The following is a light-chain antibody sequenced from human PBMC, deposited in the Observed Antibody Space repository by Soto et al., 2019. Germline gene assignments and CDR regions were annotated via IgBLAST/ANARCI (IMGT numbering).Light chain of an antibody. CDR2: GVS. Sequence: ETVLTQSPGTLSLSPGERATLSCRASQSVSSNYLVWYQQKPGQAPRLLISGVSTRATGIPDRFSGSGSGTDVTLTISRLEPEDVAVYYCQTYAPSPAITFGQGTRVEI. CDR3: QTYAPSPAIT. CDR1: QSVSSNY. J-gene: IGKJ5*01. V-gene: IGKV3-20*01.